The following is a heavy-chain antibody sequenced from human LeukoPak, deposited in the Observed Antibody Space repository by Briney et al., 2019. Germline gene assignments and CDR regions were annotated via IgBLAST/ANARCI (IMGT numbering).Heavy chain of an antibody. CDR2: ISNSGDTT. CDR3: ARGPRAAVGIYYYYMDV. D-gene: IGHD6-13*01. J-gene: IGHJ6*03. Sequence: LPGGSLRLSCAASGFTFISYAMSWVRQAPGKGLEWVSYISNSGDTTHYVDSVRGRFTISRDSARNSLALQMDSLRVEDTAIYYCARGPRAAVGIYYYYMDVWGKGTTVTVSS. CDR1: GFTFISYA. V-gene: IGHV3-48*03.